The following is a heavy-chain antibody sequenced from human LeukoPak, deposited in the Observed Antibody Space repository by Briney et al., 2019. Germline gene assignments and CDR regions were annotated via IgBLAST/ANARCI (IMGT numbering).Heavy chain of an antibody. V-gene: IGHV3-21*01. D-gene: IGHD3-22*01. CDR1: GFIFSGYN. CDR2: ISSSSDYI. Sequence: GGSLRLSCAASGFIFSGYNMNWVRQTPGRGLEWVSSISSSSDYIYYADSVKGRFTISRDNAKNSLHLQMNSLRTDDTAVYYCARDLSFYYYDDSGYYHFDYWGQGTPVTVSS. J-gene: IGHJ4*02. CDR3: ARDLSFYYYDDSGYYHFDY.